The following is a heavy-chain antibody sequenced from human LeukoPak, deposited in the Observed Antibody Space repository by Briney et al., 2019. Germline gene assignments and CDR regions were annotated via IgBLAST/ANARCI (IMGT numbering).Heavy chain of an antibody. J-gene: IGHJ5*02. CDR3: AKWYYYGSGSSPPLT. V-gene: IGHV3-23*01. CDR2: ISGSGGST. CDR1: GCTFSSYA. Sequence: GGSLRLSCAASGCTFSSYAMRWVRQAPGKGLEWVSAISGSGGSTYYADSVKGRFTISRDNSKNTLYLQMNSLRAEDTAVYYCAKWYYYGSGSSPPLTWGQGTLVTVSS. D-gene: IGHD3-10*01.